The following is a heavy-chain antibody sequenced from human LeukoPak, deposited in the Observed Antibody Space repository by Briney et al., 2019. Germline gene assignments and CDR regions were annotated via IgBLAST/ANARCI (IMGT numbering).Heavy chain of an antibody. Sequence: PSETLSLTCTVSGGSISSSSYYWSWIRQPPGKGLEWIGYIYYSGSTNYNPSLKSRVTISVDTSKNQFSLKLSSVTAADTAVYYCARSYGGNRWHGFDIWGQGTMVTVSS. V-gene: IGHV4-61*01. J-gene: IGHJ3*02. CDR2: IYYSGST. CDR1: GGSISSSSYY. CDR3: ARSYGGNRWHGFDI. D-gene: IGHD4-23*01.